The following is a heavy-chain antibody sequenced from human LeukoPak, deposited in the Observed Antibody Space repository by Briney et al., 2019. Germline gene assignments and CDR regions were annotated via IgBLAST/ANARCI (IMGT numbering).Heavy chain of an antibody. V-gene: IGHV3-30-3*01. D-gene: IGHD3-22*01. Sequence: RGSLRLSCVASGFTFSSYAMHWVRQAPGKGLEWVAVISYDGSNKYYADSVKGRFTISRDNSKNTLYLQMNSLRAEDTAVYYCATLDCYDTSCYADAFDVWGQGTMVTVSS. CDR3: ATLDCYDTSCYADAFDV. CDR2: ISYDGSNK. CDR1: GFTFSSYA. J-gene: IGHJ3*01.